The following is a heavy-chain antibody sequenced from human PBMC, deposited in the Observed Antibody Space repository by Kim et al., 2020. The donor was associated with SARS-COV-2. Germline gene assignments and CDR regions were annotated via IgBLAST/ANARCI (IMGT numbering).Heavy chain of an antibody. CDR2: ISSSSSYT. CDR1: GFTFGDSD. CDR3: ARDKYSRSGYVGSEFFDP. V-gene: IGHV3-11*05. J-gene: IGHJ5*02. Sequence: GGSLRLSCAASGFTFGDSDMSWIRQAPGKGLEWVSYISSSSSYTNYADSVKGRFTISRDNAKNSLSLQMNSLRAEDTAVYYCARDKYSRSGYVGSEFFDPWGQGTLVTVSS. D-gene: IGHD6-13*01.